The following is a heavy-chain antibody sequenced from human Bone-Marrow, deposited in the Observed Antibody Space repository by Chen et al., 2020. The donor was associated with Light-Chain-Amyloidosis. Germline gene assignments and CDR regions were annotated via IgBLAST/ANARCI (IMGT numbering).Heavy chain of an antibody. CDR3: AKAPTWRVLEWYYGMDV. D-gene: IGHD3-3*01. CDR2: ISGGGDYT. J-gene: IGHJ6*02. Sequence: EVQLLESGGGLVQPGGSLKLSCAASGFTFSSYAMSWVRQAPGKGLEWVSAISGGGDYTYYADSVKGRFTISRDDSRNTLILQMKSLRAEDTAVYFCAKAPTWRVLEWYYGMDVWGQGTLVTVSS. CDR1: GFTFSSYA. V-gene: IGHV3-23*01.